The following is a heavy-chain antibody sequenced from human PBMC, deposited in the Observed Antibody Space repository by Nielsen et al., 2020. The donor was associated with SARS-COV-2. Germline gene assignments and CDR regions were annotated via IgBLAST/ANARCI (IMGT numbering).Heavy chain of an antibody. CDR2: TYYRSKWYN. CDR3: ARDQREQQLFSIDY. CDR1: GDSVSSNSAA. D-gene: IGHD6-13*01. V-gene: IGHV6-1*01. Sequence: SETLSLTCAISGDSVSSNSAAWNWIRQSPSRGLEWLGRTYYRSKWYNDYAVSVKSRITINPDTSKNQFSLQLNSVTPEDTAVYYCARDQREQQLFSIDYWGQGTLVTVSS. J-gene: IGHJ4*02.